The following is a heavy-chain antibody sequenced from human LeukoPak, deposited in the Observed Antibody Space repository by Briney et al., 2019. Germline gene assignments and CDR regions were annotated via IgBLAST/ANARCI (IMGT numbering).Heavy chain of an antibody. V-gene: IGHV3-30*09. CDR3: ARDVVATIRYYFDY. CDR1: GFTFSSYA. Sequence: GGSLRLSCAASGFTFSSYAMHWVCQTPDKGLEWVAVISYDGSNAYYADSVKGRFAISRDNPKNTLYLQMNSLRAEDTAVYYCARDVVATIRYYFDYWGQGALVTVSS. CDR2: ISYDGSNA. J-gene: IGHJ4*02. D-gene: IGHD5-12*01.